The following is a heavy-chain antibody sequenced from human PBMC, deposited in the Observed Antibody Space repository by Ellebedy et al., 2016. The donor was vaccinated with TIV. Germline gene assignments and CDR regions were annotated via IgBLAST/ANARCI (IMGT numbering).Heavy chain of an antibody. CDR3: ATSPLHSSGRNDH. Sequence: AASVKVSCKASGYTFTTYGFSWVRQAPGQGLEWMGWISAYNGDTDYAEKVQGRVTMTRDTSTSTAYMELRSLGSDDTAVYYCATSPLHSSGRNDHWGQGTLVTVSS. V-gene: IGHV1-18*01. CDR1: GYTFTTYG. D-gene: IGHD6-19*01. CDR2: ISAYNGDT. J-gene: IGHJ5*02.